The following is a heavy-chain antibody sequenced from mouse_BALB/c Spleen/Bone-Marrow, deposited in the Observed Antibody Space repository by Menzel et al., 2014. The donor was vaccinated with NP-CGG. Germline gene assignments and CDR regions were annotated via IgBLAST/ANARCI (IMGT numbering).Heavy chain of an antibody. V-gene: IGHV1-9*01. Sequence: LVESGAELMKPGASVKISCKATGYTFSSYWIEWVRQRPGHGLEWIGEILPGSGSTNYNEKFKGKATFTADTSSNTAYIQLSSLTSEDSAVYYCARAYRYGRYAMDYWGQGTSVTVSS. CDR2: ILPGSGST. J-gene: IGHJ4*01. CDR1: GYTFSSYW. CDR3: ARAYRYGRYAMDY. D-gene: IGHD2-14*01.